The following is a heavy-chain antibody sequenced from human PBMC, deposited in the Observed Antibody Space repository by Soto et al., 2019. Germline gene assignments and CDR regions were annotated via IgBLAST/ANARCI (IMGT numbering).Heavy chain of an antibody. CDR3: AKDPYASPGATGPYGMDV. CDR1: GFAFSSYA. D-gene: IGHD2-2*01. Sequence: GGSLRLSCAASGFAFSSYAMSWVRQAPGKGLEWVSSISGSTSGTYYADAVKGRFTISRDNSNNTLYLQMNSPRAEDTAVYYSAKDPYASPGATGPYGMDVWGQGTTVTVSS. J-gene: IGHJ6*02. CDR2: ISGSTSGT. V-gene: IGHV3-23*01.